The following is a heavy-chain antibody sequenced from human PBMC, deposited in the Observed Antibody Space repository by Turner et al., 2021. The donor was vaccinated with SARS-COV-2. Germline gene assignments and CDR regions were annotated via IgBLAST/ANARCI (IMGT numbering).Heavy chain of an antibody. CDR2: IYYRENT. Sequence: QVLLPASGPGLVKPSVTLSLTCTVSGASSSSYYWAGIRQPPGKRLEWIGYIYYRENTNYNPTLKSRVTMSVDTSKNQLSLKLTSVTAADTAVYFCARELTNNWFDPWGQGTLVTVSS. V-gene: IGHV4-59*01. J-gene: IGHJ5*02. CDR1: GASSSSYY. CDR3: ARELTNNWFDP. D-gene: IGHD3-10*01.